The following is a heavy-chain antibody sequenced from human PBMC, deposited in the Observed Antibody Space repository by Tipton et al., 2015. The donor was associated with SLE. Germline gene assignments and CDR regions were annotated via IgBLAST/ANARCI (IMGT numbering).Heavy chain of an antibody. CDR1: GGSITSGSYY. Sequence: LSLTCTVSGGSITSGSYYWGWIRQPAGKGLEWIGRVYATGSTYYNPSLKSRVTMSLDTSKNQVSLKLSSVTAADTALYYCARVQRLPRSFDLWGRGTLVTVSS. CDR3: ARVQRLPRSFDL. J-gene: IGHJ2*01. D-gene: IGHD1-1*01. V-gene: IGHV4-61*02. CDR2: VYATGST.